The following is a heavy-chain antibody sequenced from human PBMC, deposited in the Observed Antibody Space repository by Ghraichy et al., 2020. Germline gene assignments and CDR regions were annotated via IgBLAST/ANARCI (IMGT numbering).Heavy chain of an antibody. CDR1: GFTFSSYA. J-gene: IGHJ5*02. Sequence: LSLTCAASGFTFSSYAMSWVRQAPGKGLEWVSAISGSGGSTYYADSVKGRFTISRDNSKNTLYLQMNSLRAEDTAVYYCAKMGAFGGVIVLWGQGTLVTVSS. V-gene: IGHV3-23*01. CDR2: ISGSGGST. CDR3: AKMGAFGGVIVL. D-gene: IGHD3-16*01.